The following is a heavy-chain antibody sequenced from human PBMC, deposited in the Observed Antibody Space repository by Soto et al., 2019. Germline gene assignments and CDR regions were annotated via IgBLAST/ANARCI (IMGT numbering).Heavy chain of an antibody. Sequence: GGSLRLSCAASGFTFSSCAMSWVRQAPGKGLEWVSAISGSGGSTYYADSVKGRFTISRDNSKNMLYLQMNSLRAEDTAVYYCARRYYYDSSGYYYYFDYWGQGTLVTVSS. CDR3: ARRYYYDSSGYYYYFDY. J-gene: IGHJ4*02. CDR1: GFTFSSCA. D-gene: IGHD3-22*01. CDR2: ISGSGGST. V-gene: IGHV3-23*01.